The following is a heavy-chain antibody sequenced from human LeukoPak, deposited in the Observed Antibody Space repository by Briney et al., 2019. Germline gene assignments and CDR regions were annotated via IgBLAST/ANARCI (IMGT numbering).Heavy chain of an antibody. D-gene: IGHD3-22*01. V-gene: IGHV3-66*01. J-gene: IGHJ4*02. CDR1: GFTVNSNY. CDR2: IYSGGTI. Sequence: GGSLRLSCTASGFTVNSNYMSWVRQAPGKGLEWVSVIYSGGTIYYADSVKGRFTISRDNSKNTVYLQMNSLRAEDTAVYYCARDDSSAHYYFDHWGQGTPVTVSS. CDR3: ARDDSSAHYYFDH.